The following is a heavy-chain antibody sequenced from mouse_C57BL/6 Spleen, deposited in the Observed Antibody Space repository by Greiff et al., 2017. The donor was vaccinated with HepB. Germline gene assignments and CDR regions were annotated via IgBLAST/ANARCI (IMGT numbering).Heavy chain of an antibody. Sequence: EVQLVESGGGLVKPGGSLKLSCAASGFTFSSYAMSWVRQTPEKRLEWVATISDGGSYTYYPDNVKGRFTISRDNAKNNLYLQMSHLKSEDTAMYYCARGLTGVFAYWGQGTLVTVSA. CDR1: GFTFSSYA. CDR2: ISDGGSYT. J-gene: IGHJ3*01. CDR3: ARGLTGVFAY. V-gene: IGHV5-4*01.